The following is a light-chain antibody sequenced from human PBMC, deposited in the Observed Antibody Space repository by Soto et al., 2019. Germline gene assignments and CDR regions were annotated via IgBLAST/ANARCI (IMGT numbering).Light chain of an antibody. J-gene: IGKJ1*01. V-gene: IGKV4-1*01. CDR2: WAS. CDR3: QKYNSAPWT. Sequence: IVMTQSPYSLAVSLGERATINCKSSQSVLYSSNNKNYLAWYQQKPGQPPKLLIYWASTRESGVPSRFSGSGSGTDFTLTISSLQPEDVATYYCQKYNSAPWTFGQGTKVDIK. CDR1: QSVLYSSNNKNY.